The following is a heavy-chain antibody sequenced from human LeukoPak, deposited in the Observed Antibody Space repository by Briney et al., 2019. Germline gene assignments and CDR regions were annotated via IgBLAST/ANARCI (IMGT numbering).Heavy chain of an antibody. V-gene: IGHV4-59*01. CDR1: GGSISSYY. CDR3: AKVGDYYGSGSYHVGNWFDP. Sequence: ESGPTLVKPSETLSLTCTVSGGSISSYYWSWIRQPPGKGLEWIGYIYYSGSTNYNPSLKSRVTISVDTSKDQFSLKLSSVTAADTAVYYCAKVGDYYGSGSYHVGNWFDPWGQGTLVTVSS. CDR2: IYYSGST. D-gene: IGHD3-10*01. J-gene: IGHJ5*02.